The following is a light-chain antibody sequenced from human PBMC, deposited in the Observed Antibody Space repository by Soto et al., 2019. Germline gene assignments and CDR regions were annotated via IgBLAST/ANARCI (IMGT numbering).Light chain of an antibody. V-gene: IGKV3-15*01. Sequence: EIVMTQSPATLSMSPGERAALSCRASQSVGIHLAWYQQKPGQAPRLLLYSASTRAAGVPPRFSASGSGTEFTLTISSLQSEDFAVSYCQQYNNWPLTFGPGTRVDIK. CDR1: QSVGIH. CDR3: QQYNNWPLT. CDR2: SAS. J-gene: IGKJ3*01.